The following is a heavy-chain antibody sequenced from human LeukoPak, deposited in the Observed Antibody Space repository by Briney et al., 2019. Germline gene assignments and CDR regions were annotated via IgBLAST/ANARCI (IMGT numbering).Heavy chain of an antibody. CDR2: INNSGST. V-gene: IGHV4-34*01. CDR3: ARGRAFFD. J-gene: IGHJ4*02. CDR1: GGSFSGYY. Sequence: SETLSLTCAVYGGSFSGYYWNWIRQPPGKGLEWIGEINNSGSTNYNPSLKSRVTISRDTSKNQFSLKLSSVTVADTAVYYCARGRAFFDWGQGTLVTVSS. D-gene: IGHD3-3*02.